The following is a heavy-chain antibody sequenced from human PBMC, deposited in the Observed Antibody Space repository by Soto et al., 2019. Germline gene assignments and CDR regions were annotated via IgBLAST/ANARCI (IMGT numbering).Heavy chain of an antibody. CDR2: LIPLFGTT. J-gene: IGHJ4*02. V-gene: IGHV1-69*06. CDR3: ARGPNWGYRFDS. CDR1: GGTFSGHA. Sequence: QVQLVQSGAEVKKPGSSVKVSCEASGGTFSGHAISWVRQAPGQGPEWMGGLIPLFGTTQHAQRFQGRLTITADKSTTTAYMELTSLRFEDTAIYCSARGPNWGYRFDSWGQGTLVTVSS. D-gene: IGHD7-27*01.